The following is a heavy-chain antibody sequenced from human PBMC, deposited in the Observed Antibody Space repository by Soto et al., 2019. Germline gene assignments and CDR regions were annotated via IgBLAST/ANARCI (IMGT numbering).Heavy chain of an antibody. CDR3: EKDQRKIWPMDD. V-gene: IGHV3-23*01. J-gene: IGHJ6*02. CDR2: ISGSGGST. D-gene: IGHD3-16*01. Sequence: EVQLLESGGGLVQPGGSLRLSCAASGFTFSSYSMSWVCQAPGKGLEWVSAISGSGGSTYYADSVKGRFAISRDNSKNTLYLQMTSLRAEDTAVYYCEKDQRKIWPMDDWGQWTTVTFSS. CDR1: GFTFSSYS.